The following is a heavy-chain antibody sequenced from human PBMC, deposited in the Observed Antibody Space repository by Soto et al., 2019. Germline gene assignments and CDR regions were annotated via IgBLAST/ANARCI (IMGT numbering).Heavy chain of an antibody. J-gene: IGHJ4*02. CDR2: ISAYNGNT. V-gene: IGHV1-18*01. Sequence: QVQLVQSGAEVKKPGASVKVSCKASGYTFTSYGISWVRQAPGQGLEWMGWISAYNGNTNYAQMLQGRVTMTTDTSTSTADRELRSLRSDDTAVYHCAIRVVYPYYFYYWCQGNLVTVSS. D-gene: IGHD3-3*01. CDR1: GYTFTSYG. CDR3: AIRVVYPYYFYY.